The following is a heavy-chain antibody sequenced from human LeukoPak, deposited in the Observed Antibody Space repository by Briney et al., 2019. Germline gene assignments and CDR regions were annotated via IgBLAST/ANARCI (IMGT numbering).Heavy chain of an antibody. V-gene: IGHV4-39*01. Sequence: SETLSLTCTVSGGSIGSSSYYWGWIRQPPGEGLEWIGSIYYSGNTYYNPSLKSRVTISVDTSKNQFSLKLSSVTAADTAIYYCARLHRRNPGPDYWGQGTRVTVSS. CDR2: IYYSGNT. CDR3: ARLHRRNPGPDY. J-gene: IGHJ4*02. CDR1: GGSIGSSSYY. D-gene: IGHD1-14*01.